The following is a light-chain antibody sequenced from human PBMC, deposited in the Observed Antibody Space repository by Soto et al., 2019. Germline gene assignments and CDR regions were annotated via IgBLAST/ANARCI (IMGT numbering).Light chain of an antibody. CDR2: AAS. CDR3: QQSYSTPRT. Sequence: DIQMTQSPSSLSASVGDRVTITCRASQSISSYLNWYQQTPGKAPKLLIYAASSLQSGVPSRFSGSGYGTDFTLTISSLQPEDFATYYCQQSYSTPRTFGQGTKVELK. J-gene: IGKJ1*01. V-gene: IGKV1-39*01. CDR1: QSISSY.